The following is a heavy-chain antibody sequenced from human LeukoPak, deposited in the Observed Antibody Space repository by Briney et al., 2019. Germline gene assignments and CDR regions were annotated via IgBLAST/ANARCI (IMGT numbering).Heavy chain of an antibody. D-gene: IGHD6-6*01. J-gene: IGHJ6*03. Sequence: GGSLRLSCAASGFTFSSYSMNWVRQAPGKGLEWVSYISSSSSTIYYADSVKGRFTISRDNAKNSLYLQMNSLRAEDTAVYYCARGRSGSSSLPVYYMDVWGKGTTVTGSS. CDR2: ISSSSSTI. V-gene: IGHV3-48*04. CDR3: ARGRSGSSSLPVYYMDV. CDR1: GFTFSSYS.